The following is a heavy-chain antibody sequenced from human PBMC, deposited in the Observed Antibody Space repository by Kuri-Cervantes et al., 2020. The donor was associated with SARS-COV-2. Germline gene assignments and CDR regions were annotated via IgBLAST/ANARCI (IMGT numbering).Heavy chain of an antibody. CDR2: IIPIFGTA. V-gene: IGHV1-69*05. Sequence: SVKVSCKASGGTFSSYAISWVRQAPGQGLEWMGGIIPIFGTANYAQKFQGRVTITTDESTSTAYMELSSLRSEDTAVYYCARGVGCSSTSCYTGTFDPWGQGTLVTVSS. J-gene: IGHJ5*02. CDR1: GGTFSSYA. D-gene: IGHD2-2*02. CDR3: ARGVGCSSTSCYTGTFDP.